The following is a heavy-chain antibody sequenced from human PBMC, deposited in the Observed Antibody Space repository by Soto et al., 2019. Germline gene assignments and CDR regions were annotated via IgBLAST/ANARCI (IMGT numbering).Heavy chain of an antibody. CDR2: IIPIFGTA. Sequence: GASVKVSCKAAGGTFSSYAISWVRQAPGQGLEWMGGIIPIFGTANYAQKFQGRVTITADESTSTAYMELSSLRSEDTAVYYCAIVVVPRMDVWGQGTTVTVSS. CDR3: AIVVVPRMDV. CDR1: GGTFSSYA. V-gene: IGHV1-69*13. D-gene: IGHD2-2*01. J-gene: IGHJ6*02.